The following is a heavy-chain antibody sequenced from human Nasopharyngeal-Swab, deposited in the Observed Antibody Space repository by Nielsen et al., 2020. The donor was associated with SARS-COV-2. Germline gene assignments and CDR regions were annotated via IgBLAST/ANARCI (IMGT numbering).Heavy chain of an antibody. J-gene: IGHJ4*02. D-gene: IGHD4-17*01. CDR2: INHIGST. CDR3: ARGRYYGDYDY. CDR1: GGSFTTYS. Sequence: GSLRLSCAVYGGSFTTYSWIWIRQPPGKGLEWIGEINHIGSTNYNTYNPSLSSRVTISLATSKNQFSLTLTSVTAADTAIYFCARGRYYGDYDYWGQGALVTVSS. V-gene: IGHV4-34*01.